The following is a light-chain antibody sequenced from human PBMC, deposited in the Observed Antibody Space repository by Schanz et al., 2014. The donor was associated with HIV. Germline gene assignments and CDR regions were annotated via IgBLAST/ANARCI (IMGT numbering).Light chain of an antibody. Sequence: EIVVTQSPGTVSLSPGARAILSCRASQSVRSNFLAWYQQKPGQAPRLLIYGASIRATGIPDRFSGSGSGTDFTLTISSLQSEDLALYYCQQYNNWPLTFGGGTKVEIK. CDR3: QQYNNWPLT. J-gene: IGKJ4*01. CDR2: GAS. CDR1: QSVRSNF. V-gene: IGKV3-20*01.